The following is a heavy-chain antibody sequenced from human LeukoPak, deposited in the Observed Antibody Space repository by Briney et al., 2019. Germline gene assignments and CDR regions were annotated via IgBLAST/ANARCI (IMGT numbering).Heavy chain of an antibody. Sequence: GGSLRLSCAASGFTFNMYWMTWVRQAPGKGLESVAYINKDGSDKYYVDSVKGRFTVSRDNAKNSLYLQMNSLRAEDTAVYYCARGGIAVARAYDWFDPWGQGTLVTVSS. D-gene: IGHD6-19*01. CDR3: ARGGIAVARAYDWFDP. V-gene: IGHV3-7*03. J-gene: IGHJ5*02. CDR1: GFTFNMYW. CDR2: INKDGSDK.